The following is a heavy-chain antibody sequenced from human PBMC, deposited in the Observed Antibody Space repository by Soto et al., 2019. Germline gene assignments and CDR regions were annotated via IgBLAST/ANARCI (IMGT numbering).Heavy chain of an antibody. D-gene: IGHD3-22*01. CDR1: GGSISSYY. CDR3: ASGTYYYYSSGYYPEYFQH. J-gene: IGHJ1*01. Sequence: SETLSLTCTVSGGSISSYYWSWIRQPPGKGLEWIGYIYYSGSTNYNPSLKSRVTISVDTSKNQFSLKLGSVTAADTAVYYCASGTYYYYSSGYYPEYFQHWGQGTLVTVSS. V-gene: IGHV4-59*08. CDR2: IYYSGST.